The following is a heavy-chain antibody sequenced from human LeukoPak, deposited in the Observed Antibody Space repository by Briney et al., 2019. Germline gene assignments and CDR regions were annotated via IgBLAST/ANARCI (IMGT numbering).Heavy chain of an antibody. CDR2: MSYSGST. CDR3: AREGVLRFLEWLTERYMDV. V-gene: IGHV4-39*07. D-gene: IGHD3-3*01. CDR1: GGSISSSIYY. Sequence: PSETLSLTCTVSGGSISSSIYYWGWIRQPPGKGLEWIGSMSYSGSTYYNPSLKSRVTISVDTSKNQFSLKLSSVTAADTAVYYCAREGVLRFLEWLTERYMDVWGKGTTVTVSS. J-gene: IGHJ6*03.